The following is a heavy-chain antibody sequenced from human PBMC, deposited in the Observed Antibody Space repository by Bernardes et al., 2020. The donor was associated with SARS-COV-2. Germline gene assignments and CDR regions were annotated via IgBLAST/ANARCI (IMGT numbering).Heavy chain of an antibody. J-gene: IGHJ6*02. CDR1: GFTFSTYG. CDR2: IEYNGNNK. D-gene: IGHD6-13*01. CDR3: AREVTLAAPGSYKFWGMDV. Sequence: GGSLRLSCAASGFTFSTYGMHWVRQTPGKGLEWVAFIEYNGNNKYYTDSVKGRFAVSRDISKDTLDLQMNSLRAEDTAVYYCAREVTLAAPGSYKFWGMDVWGQGTTVSVSS. V-gene: IGHV3-33*05.